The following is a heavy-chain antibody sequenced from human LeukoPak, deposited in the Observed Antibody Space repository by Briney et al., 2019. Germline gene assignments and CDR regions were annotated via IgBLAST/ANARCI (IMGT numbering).Heavy chain of an antibody. J-gene: IGHJ4*02. CDR1: GGSISSGSYY. CDR3: ARIPGVRFYGVWAPFDY. CDR2: IYTSGST. V-gene: IGHV4-61*02. D-gene: IGHD3-16*01. Sequence: PSQTLSLTCTVSGGSISSGSYYWSWIRQPAGKGLEWIGRIYTSGSTNYNPSLKSRVTISVDTSKNQFSLKLSSVTAADTAVYYCARIPGVRFYGVWAPFDYWGQGTLVTVSS.